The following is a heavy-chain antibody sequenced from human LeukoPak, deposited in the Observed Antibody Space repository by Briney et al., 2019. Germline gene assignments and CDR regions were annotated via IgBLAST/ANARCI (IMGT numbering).Heavy chain of an antibody. D-gene: IGHD3-3*01. V-gene: IGHV3-21*01. Sequence: GGSLRLSCAASGFTFSSYSMNWVRQAPGKGLEWVSSISSSSSYIYYADSVKGRFTISRDNAKNSLYLQMNSLRAEYTAVYYCARVDFWSGYYRVLATDYWGQGTLVTVSS. J-gene: IGHJ4*02. CDR1: GFTFSSYS. CDR2: ISSSSSYI. CDR3: ARVDFWSGYYRVLATDY.